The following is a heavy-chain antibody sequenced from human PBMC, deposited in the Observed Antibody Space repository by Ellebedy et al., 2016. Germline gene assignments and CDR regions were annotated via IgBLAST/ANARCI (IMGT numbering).Heavy chain of an antibody. D-gene: IGHD5-12*01. Sequence: GGSLRLSCAASGLIVSNYAMHWVRQAPGKGLEWVAVIAQDGGKKNYADSLKGRFTISRDNSKDTVYLQMDGLRAEETAVYYCARDLYYDGYDLFDHWGQGTLVTVSS. V-gene: IGHV3-30*03. CDR2: IAQDGGKK. J-gene: IGHJ4*02. CDR1: GLIVSNYA. CDR3: ARDLYYDGYDLFDH.